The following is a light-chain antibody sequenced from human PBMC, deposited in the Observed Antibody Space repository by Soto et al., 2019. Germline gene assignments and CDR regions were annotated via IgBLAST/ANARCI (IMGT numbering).Light chain of an antibody. CDR2: DVS. CDR1: SSDVGGYNY. Sequence: QSALTQPASVSGSPGQSITISCTGTSSDVGGYNYVSWYQQHPGKAPKIMIYDVSNRPSGVSNRFSGSKSGNTASLTISGLQVEYEADYYCSSYTRSNALVVFGGGTKLTVL. J-gene: IGLJ2*01. V-gene: IGLV2-14*01. CDR3: SSYTRSNALVV.